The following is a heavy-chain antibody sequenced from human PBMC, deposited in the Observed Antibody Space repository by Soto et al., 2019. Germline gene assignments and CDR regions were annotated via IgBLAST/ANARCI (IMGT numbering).Heavy chain of an antibody. V-gene: IGHV3-23*01. CDR3: AKEGGYSSSLYYYYYGMDV. D-gene: IGHD6-13*01. CDR1: GFTFSTYA. CDR2: TSGSGGST. J-gene: IGHJ6*02. Sequence: EVQLLESGGGLVQPGGSLRLSCAASGFTFSTYAMSWVRQPPGKGLEWVSATSGSGGSTYYADSVKGRFTISSDNSKNTLEQQVNSLRAEYTAVYYCAKEGGYSSSLYYYYYGMDVWGQGTTVTVSS.